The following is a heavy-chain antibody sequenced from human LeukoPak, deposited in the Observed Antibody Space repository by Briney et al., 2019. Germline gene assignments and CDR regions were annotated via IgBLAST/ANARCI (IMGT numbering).Heavy chain of an antibody. V-gene: IGHV3-48*01. CDR3: AREDTWPEYYFDY. J-gene: IGHJ4*02. Sequence: PGGSLRLSCAASGFTFSSYSMNWVRQAPGKGLEWVSYISSSSSTIYYADSVKGRFTTSRDNSKNTLYLQMNSLRAEDTAVYYCAREDTWPEYYFDYWGQGTLVTVSS. CDR2: ISSSSSTI. D-gene: IGHD5-18*01. CDR1: GFTFSSYS.